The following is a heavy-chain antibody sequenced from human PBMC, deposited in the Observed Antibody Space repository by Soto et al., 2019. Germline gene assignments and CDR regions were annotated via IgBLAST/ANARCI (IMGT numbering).Heavy chain of an antibody. CDR1: GGSFSGYY. D-gene: IGHD5-12*01. CDR2: INHSGST. J-gene: IGHJ4*02. CDR3: ARDLYSGHDGSDY. Sequence: SETLSLTCAVYGGSFSGYYWSWIRQPPGKGLEWIGEINHSGSTNYNPSLKSRVTISVDTSKNQFSLKLSSVTAADTGLYYCARDLYSGHDGSDYWGQGTLVTVSS. V-gene: IGHV4-34*01.